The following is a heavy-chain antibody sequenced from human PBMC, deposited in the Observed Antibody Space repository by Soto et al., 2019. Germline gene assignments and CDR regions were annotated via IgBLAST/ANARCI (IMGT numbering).Heavy chain of an antibody. CDR1: GGTFSSYA. D-gene: IGHD3-16*02. V-gene: IGHV1-69*01. Sequence: QVQLVQSGAEVKKPGSSVKVSCKASGGTFSSYAISWVRQAPGQGLEWMGGIIPIFGTANYAQKFQGRVTITADESTSTAYMELSSLRSEDTAVYYCARDPQPNYDYVWGSYRQYYYYGMDVWGQGTTVTVSS. J-gene: IGHJ6*02. CDR3: ARDPQPNYDYVWGSYRQYYYYGMDV. CDR2: IIPIFGTA.